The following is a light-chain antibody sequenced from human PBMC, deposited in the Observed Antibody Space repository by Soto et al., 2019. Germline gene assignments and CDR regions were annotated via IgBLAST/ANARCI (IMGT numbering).Light chain of an antibody. CDR3: QSYDISLHNYV. CDR1: TSNIGAPYD. V-gene: IGLV1-40*01. CDR2: GDN. Sequence: QSVLTQPRSVSGAPGQRVSISCTGSTSNIGAPYDVHWYQHLPGTAPKLLIYGDNNRPSGVPDRFSGSKSGTSASLAITRLQAEDEADYYCQSYDISLHNYVFGTGTKLTVL. J-gene: IGLJ1*01.